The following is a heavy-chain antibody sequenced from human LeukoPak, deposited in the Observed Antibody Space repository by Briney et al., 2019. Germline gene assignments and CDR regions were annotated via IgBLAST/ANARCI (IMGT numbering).Heavy chain of an antibody. Sequence: GRSLRLSCAASGFTFSSYGMHWVRQAPGKGLEWVAVIWYDGSNKYYADSVKGRFTISRDNSKNTLYLQMNSLRAEDTAVYYCARDPGLWTIDYWGQGTLVTVSS. D-gene: IGHD5-18*01. CDR1: GFTFSSYG. V-gene: IGHV3-33*01. CDR2: IWYDGSNK. CDR3: ARDPGLWTIDY. J-gene: IGHJ4*02.